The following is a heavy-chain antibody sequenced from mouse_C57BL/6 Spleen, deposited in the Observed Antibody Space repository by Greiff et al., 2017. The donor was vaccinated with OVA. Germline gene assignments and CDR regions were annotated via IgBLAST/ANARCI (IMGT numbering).Heavy chain of an antibody. CDR3: ARYGYKAMDY. CDR2: IRNKANGYTT. V-gene: IGHV7-3*01. D-gene: IGHD1-2*01. Sequence: EVQLVESGGGLVQPGGSLSLSCAASGFTFTDYYMSWVRQPPGKALEWLGFIRNKANGYTTEYSASVKGRFTISRDNSQSILYLQMNALRAEDSATYYCARYGYKAMDYWGQGTSVTVSS. J-gene: IGHJ4*01. CDR1: GFTFTDYY.